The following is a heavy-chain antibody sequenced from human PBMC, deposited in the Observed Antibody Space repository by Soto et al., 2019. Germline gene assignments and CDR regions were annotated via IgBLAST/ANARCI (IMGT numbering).Heavy chain of an antibody. J-gene: IGHJ4*02. D-gene: IGHD2-8*01. CDR3: AKDGMVYASLNTPFDY. V-gene: IGHV3-23*01. CDR1: GFTFSSYA. CDR2: ISGSGGST. Sequence: EVQLLESGGGLVQPGGSLRLSCAASGFTFSSYAMSWVRQAPGKGLEWVSAISGSGGSTYYADSVKGRFTISRDNSKNTLYLQMNSLRAEDTAVYYCAKDGMVYASLNTPFDYWGQGTLVTVSS.